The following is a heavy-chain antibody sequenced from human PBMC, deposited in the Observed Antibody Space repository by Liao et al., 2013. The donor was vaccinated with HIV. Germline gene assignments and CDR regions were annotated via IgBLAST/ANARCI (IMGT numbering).Heavy chain of an antibody. CDR3: ARIYCGGSCYPDHHYYYMDV. CDR1: GGSITNYY. Sequence: QVQLQESGPGLVKPSETLSLTCTVSGGSITNYYWSWIRQPAGKGLEWIGRIYKSGSTNYNPSLKSRITMSIDTSKNQFSLLLSSVTAADTAVYYCARIYCGGSCYPDHHYYYMDVWGKGATVTVTS. D-gene: IGHD2-21*01. J-gene: IGHJ6*03. CDR2: IYKSGST. V-gene: IGHV4-4*07.